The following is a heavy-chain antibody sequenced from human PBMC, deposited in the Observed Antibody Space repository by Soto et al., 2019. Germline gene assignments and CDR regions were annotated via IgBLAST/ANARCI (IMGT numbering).Heavy chain of an antibody. CDR1: GGTFRNHV. D-gene: IGHD3-10*01. J-gene: IGHJ4*02. Sequence: SVKVSCKASGGTFRNHVFNWVRQAPGQGLEWMGGIIPIIGTPNYAQKFQGRVTITADASTSTVYLEVSSLRSQDTAVYYCARDLEFRDGNISHPDYWGQGTLVTVSS. CDR3: ARDLEFRDGNISHPDY. V-gene: IGHV1-69*13. CDR2: IIPIIGTP.